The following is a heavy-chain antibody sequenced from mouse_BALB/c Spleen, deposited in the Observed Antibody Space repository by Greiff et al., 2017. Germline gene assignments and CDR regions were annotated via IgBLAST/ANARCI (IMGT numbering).Heavy chain of an antibody. CDR2: ILPGSGST. J-gene: IGHJ4*01. Sequence: QVQLKESGAELMKPGASVKISCKATGYTFSSYWIEWVKQRPGHGLEWIGEILPGSGSTNYNEKFKGKATFTADTSSNTAYMQLSSLTSEDSAVYYCARMWYYGSSSYAMDYWGQGTSVTVSS. CDR1: GYTFSSYW. CDR3: ARMWYYGSSSYAMDY. V-gene: IGHV1-9*01. D-gene: IGHD1-1*01.